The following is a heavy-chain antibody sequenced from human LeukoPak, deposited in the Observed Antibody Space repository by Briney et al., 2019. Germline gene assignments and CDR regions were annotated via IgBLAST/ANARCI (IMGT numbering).Heavy chain of an antibody. Sequence: NPSETLSLTCAVYGGSFSGYYWSWIRQPPGKGLEWIGEINHSGSTNYNPSLKGRVTISVDTSKYQFSLKLSSVTAADTAVYYCARGQPYYYDSSGYLYYFDYWGQGTLVTVSS. V-gene: IGHV4-34*01. J-gene: IGHJ4*02. CDR2: INHSGST. D-gene: IGHD3-22*01. CDR3: ARGQPYYYDSSGYLYYFDY. CDR1: GGSFSGYY.